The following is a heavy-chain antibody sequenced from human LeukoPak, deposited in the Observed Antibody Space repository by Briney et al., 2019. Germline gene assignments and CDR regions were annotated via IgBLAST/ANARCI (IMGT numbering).Heavy chain of an antibody. CDR2: IYYTGST. V-gene: IGHV4-39*01. Sequence: SETLSLTCTVSGGSISSSSYYWGWIRQPPGKGLEWIGSIYYTGSTYFNPSLKSRVTISVDTSKNQFSLKLSSVTAADTALYYCARHVNYGSGTYYTPYYFDSWGQGALVTVSS. J-gene: IGHJ4*02. CDR3: ARHVNYGSGTYYTPYYFDS. CDR1: GGSISSSSYY. D-gene: IGHD3-10*01.